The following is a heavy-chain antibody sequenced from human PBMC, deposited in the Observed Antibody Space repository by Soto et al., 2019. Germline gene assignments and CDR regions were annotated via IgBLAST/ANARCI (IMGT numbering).Heavy chain of an antibody. D-gene: IGHD6-19*01. CDR1: GFTFDDYA. CDR2: ISWNSGSI. J-gene: IGHJ3*02. CDR3: AKVRIAVAALDAFDI. V-gene: IGHV3-9*01. Sequence: PGGSLRISCAASGFTFDDYAMRWVRQAPGKGLEWVSGISWNSGSIGYADSVKGRFTISRDNAKNSLYLQMNSLRAEDTALYYCAKVRIAVAALDAFDIWGQGTMVTVSS.